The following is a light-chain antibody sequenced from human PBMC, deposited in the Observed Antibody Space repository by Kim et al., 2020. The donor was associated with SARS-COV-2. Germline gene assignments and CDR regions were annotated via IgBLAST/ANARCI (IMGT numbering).Light chain of an antibody. CDR1: NIGSKS. J-gene: IGLJ2*01. V-gene: IGLV3-21*03. CDR3: QVWDSSSYHPVV. Sequence: PGMTARITCGGNNIGSKSVHWYQQKPGQAPVLVVYDDSDRPSGIPERFSGSKSGNTATLTISRVEAGDEADYYCQVWDSSSYHPVVFGGGTQLTVL. CDR2: DDS.